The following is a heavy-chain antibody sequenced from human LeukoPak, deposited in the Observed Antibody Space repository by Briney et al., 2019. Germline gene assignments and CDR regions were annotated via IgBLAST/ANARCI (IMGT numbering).Heavy chain of an antibody. J-gene: IGHJ4*02. CDR3: ARAPYCSGGSCYSEGLY. CDR2: IYYSGSA. CDR1: GGSISSSIYY. D-gene: IGHD2-15*01. Sequence: PSETLSITCTVSGGSISSSIYYWGWIRLPPGKGLEWIGNIYYSGSAYYNPSLKSRVTISVDTSKNQFSLKLSSVTAADTAVYYCARAPYCSGGSCYSEGLYWGQGTLVTVSS. V-gene: IGHV4-39*07.